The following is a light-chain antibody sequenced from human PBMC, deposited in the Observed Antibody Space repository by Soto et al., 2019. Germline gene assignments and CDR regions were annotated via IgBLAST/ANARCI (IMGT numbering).Light chain of an antibody. V-gene: IGLV2-14*03. CDR1: NSDVGGYNY. CDR2: DVS. J-gene: IGLJ2*01. Sequence: QSALTQPASVSGSPGQSITISCTGTNSDVGGYNYVSWYQQHPGKAPKLLIYDVSSRPSGLSNRFSGSKSGNTASLIISGLQAEDEADYYCSSYTNKNSYILFGGGTKVTVL. CDR3: SSYTNKNSYIL.